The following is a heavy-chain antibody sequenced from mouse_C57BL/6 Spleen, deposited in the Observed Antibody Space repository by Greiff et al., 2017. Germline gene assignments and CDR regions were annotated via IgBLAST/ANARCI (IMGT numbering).Heavy chain of an antibody. V-gene: IGHV5-17*01. J-gene: IGHJ4*01. CDR3: ANDDYYAMDD. CDR1: GFTFSDYG. CDR2: ISSGSSTI. D-gene: IGHD2-12*01. Sequence: EVKLVESGGGLVKPGGSLKLSCAASGFTFSDYGMHWVRQAPEKGLEWVAYISSGSSTIYYADPVKGRFTISRDNAKNTLFLQMTSLRSEDTAMYYCANDDYYAMDDWGQGTSVTVSS.